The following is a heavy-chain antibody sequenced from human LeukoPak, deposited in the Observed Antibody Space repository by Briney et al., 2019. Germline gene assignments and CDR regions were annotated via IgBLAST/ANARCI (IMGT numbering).Heavy chain of an antibody. D-gene: IGHD4-17*01. CDR3: ARGAERGDYAGY. CDR2: INPDSGGT. V-gene: IGHV1-2*06. CDR1: GYTFTGYY. Sequence: ASVKVSCKASGYTFTGYYMHWVRQAPGQGLEWMGRINPDSGGTNYAQKFQGRVTKTRDTSISTAYMELTRLTSDDTAVYYCARGAERGDYAGYWGQGTLVTVSS. J-gene: IGHJ4*02.